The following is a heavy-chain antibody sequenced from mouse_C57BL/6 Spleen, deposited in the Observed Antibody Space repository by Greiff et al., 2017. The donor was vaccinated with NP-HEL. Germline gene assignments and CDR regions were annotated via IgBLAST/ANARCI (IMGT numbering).Heavy chain of an antibody. CDR3: ARRGGRRVYYFDY. D-gene: IGHD1-1*01. CDR2: IYPGDGDT. Sequence: QVQLQQSGPELVKPGASVKISCKASGYAFSSSWMNWVKQRPGQGLEWIGRIYPGDGDTNYNGKFKGKATLTADKSSSTAYMQLSSLTSEDSAVYFCARRGGRRVYYFDYWGQGTTLTVSS. CDR1: GYAFSSSW. J-gene: IGHJ2*01. V-gene: IGHV1-82*01.